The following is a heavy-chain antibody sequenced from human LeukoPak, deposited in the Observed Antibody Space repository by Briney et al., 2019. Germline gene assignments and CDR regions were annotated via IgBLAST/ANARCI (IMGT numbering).Heavy chain of an antibody. V-gene: IGHV3-64D*09. D-gene: IGHD2-15*01. J-gene: IGHJ6*02. Sequence: GGSLRLSCSASGFPFSSYAMHWVRHAPGKGLEDVSAISDSGGSTYYADSVKGRFTISRDNSKNTLYLQMSSLRAEDTAVYFCVRGYSFGPYGMDVWGQGTTVTVSS. CDR3: VRGYSFGPYGMDV. CDR1: GFPFSSYA. CDR2: ISDSGGST.